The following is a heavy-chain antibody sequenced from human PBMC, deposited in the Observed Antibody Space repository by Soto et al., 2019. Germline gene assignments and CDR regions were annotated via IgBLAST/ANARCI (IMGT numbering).Heavy chain of an antibody. Sequence: QVQLVESGGGVVQPGRSLRLSCAASGFTFSSYGMHWVRQAPGKGLEWVAVISYDGSNKYYADSVKGRFTISRDNSKNTRYLQMNSLRAEDTAVYYCANEGAWGYYYYYGMDVWGQGTTVTVSS. J-gene: IGHJ6*02. CDR3: ANEGAWGYYYYYGMDV. D-gene: IGHD3-16*01. CDR1: GFTFSSYG. V-gene: IGHV3-30*18. CDR2: ISYDGSNK.